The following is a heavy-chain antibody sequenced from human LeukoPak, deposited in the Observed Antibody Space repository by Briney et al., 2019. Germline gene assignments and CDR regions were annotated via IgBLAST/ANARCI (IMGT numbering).Heavy chain of an antibody. CDR1: GGSISSGGYS. J-gene: IGHJ6*02. CDR2: IYHSGST. CDR3: ARDQDNGGWFGEYRYGMDV. Sequence: RASETLSLTCAVSGGSISSGGYSWSWIRQPPGKGLEWIGYIYHSGSTYYNPSLKSRVTISVDTSKNQFSLKLSSVTAADTAVYYCARDQDNGGWFGEYRYGMDVRGQGTTVTVSS. D-gene: IGHD3-10*01. V-gene: IGHV4-30-2*01.